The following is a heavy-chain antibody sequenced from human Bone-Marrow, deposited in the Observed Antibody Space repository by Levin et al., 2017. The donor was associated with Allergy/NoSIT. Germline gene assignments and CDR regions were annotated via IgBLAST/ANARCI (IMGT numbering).Heavy chain of an antibody. J-gene: IGHJ5*02. CDR3: ATWATEDP. Sequence: SVKVSCKASGGTFSNYPISWVRQAPGQGLEWMGGVIPLSDTTFYARKFKGRVTITADESASTAYMELTNLTSEDTAIYYCATWATEDPWGQGTLVTVSS. CDR2: VIPLSDTT. V-gene: IGHV1-69*13. CDR1: GGTFSNYP.